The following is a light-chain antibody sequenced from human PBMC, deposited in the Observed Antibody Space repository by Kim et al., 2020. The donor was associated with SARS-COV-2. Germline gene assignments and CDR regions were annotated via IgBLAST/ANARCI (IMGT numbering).Light chain of an antibody. J-gene: IGKJ2*01. CDR3: QQYDRYSYT. Sequence: ISSWLAWYQQKPGKAPKLLIYKASSLESGVPSRFSGSGSGTEFTLTISSLQPDDFATYYCQQYDRYSYTFGQGTKLEI. V-gene: IGKV1-5*03. CDR1: ISSW. CDR2: KAS.